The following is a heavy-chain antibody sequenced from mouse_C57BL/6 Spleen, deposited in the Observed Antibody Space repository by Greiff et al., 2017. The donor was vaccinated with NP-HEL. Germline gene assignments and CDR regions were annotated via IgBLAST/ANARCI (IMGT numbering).Heavy chain of an antibody. CDR3: ASITTVVAKDYYAMDY. CDR2: ISSGSSTI. V-gene: IGHV5-17*01. CDR1: GFTFSDYG. J-gene: IGHJ4*01. Sequence: EVKLVESGGGLVKPGGSLKLSCAASGFTFSDYGMHWVRQAPEKGLEWVAYISSGSSTIYYADTVKGRFTISRDNAKNTLFLQMTSLRSEDTAMYYCASITTVVAKDYYAMDYWGQGTSVTVSS. D-gene: IGHD1-1*01.